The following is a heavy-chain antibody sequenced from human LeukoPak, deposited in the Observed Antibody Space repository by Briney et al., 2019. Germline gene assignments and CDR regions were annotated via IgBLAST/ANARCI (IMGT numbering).Heavy chain of an antibody. CDR2: SSGYNDDT. Sequence: ASVKDSCKASGYTFRNFGIRWVRQAAGQGLEWMGWSSGYNDDTHYAQKCQGRVTMTTDTSTNTAYMDLRSRRSDDTAIYYVAKDLYNSGGRWYDWFDSWGQGTMVTVSS. D-gene: IGHD6-19*01. J-gene: IGHJ3*02. CDR1: GYTFRNFG. V-gene: IGHV1-18*01. CDR3: AKDLYNSGGRWYDWFDS.